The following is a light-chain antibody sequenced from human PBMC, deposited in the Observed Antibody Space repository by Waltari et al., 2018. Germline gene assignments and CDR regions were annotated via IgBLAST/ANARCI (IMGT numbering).Light chain of an antibody. V-gene: IGKV2-28*01. CDR2: LGS. CDR3: MQALQTPRT. J-gene: IGKJ1*01. CDR1: QSLLHSNGYNY. Sequence: DIVLTQSPLSLPVTPGEPASISCRSSQSLLHSNGYNYLDWYVQKPGQSPQLLICLGSNRASGVPDRFSGSGSGTDFTLKISRVEADDVGVYYCMQALQTPRTFGQGTKVEMK.